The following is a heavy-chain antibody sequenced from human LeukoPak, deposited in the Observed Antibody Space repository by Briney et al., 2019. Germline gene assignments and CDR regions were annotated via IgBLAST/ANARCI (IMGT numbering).Heavy chain of an antibody. J-gene: IGHJ4*02. CDR2: INPNSGGT. CDR3: ARDPGYCSGGSCYSGSYYFDY. D-gene: IGHD2-15*01. CDR1: GYTFTGYY. Sequence: ASVKVSCKASGYTFTGYYMHWVRQAPGQGLEWMGWINPNSGGTNYAQKSQGRVTMTRDTSISTAYMELSRLRSDDTAVYYCARDPGYCSGGSCYSGSYYFDYWGQGTLVTVSS. V-gene: IGHV1-2*02.